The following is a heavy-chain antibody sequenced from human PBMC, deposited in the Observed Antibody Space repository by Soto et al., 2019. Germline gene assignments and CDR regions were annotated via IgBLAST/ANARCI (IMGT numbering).Heavy chain of an antibody. CDR1: GASINSANW. CDR3: AKRYDFWSGRWYGLGV. CDR2: ISHIGST. D-gene: IGHD3-3*01. Sequence: QVRLEESGPGLVRPSGTLSLTCSVSGASINSANWWDWVRQPPGKGLERIGEISHIGSTTYNPSLKSRATISVDKSKNQFSLIVASVTAADTAVYYCAKRYDFWSGRWYGLGVWGQGTTVTVSS. V-gene: IGHV4-4*02. J-gene: IGHJ6*02.